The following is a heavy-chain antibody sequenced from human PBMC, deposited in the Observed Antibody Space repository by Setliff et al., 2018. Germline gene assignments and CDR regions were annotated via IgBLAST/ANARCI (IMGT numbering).Heavy chain of an antibody. CDR2: FHHSGST. V-gene: IGHV4-34*01. CDR1: GGSFSTYY. D-gene: IGHD6-19*01. J-gene: IGHJ6*04. Sequence: SETLSLTCAVYGGSFSTYYWGWIRQPPGRGLEWIGSFHHSGSTYYNPSLKSRVTISVDTSKNQFSLKLSSVTAADTAVYYCASHSSGWYRGGYGMDVWGKGTTVTVSS. CDR3: ASHSSGWYRGGYGMDV.